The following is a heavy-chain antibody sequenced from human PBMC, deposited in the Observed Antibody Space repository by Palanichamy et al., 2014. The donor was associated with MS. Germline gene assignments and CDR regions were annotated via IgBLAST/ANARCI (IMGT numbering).Heavy chain of an antibody. D-gene: IGHD3-16*01. J-gene: IGHJ4*02. CDR3: GRDMSTSVDF. Sequence: SWIRQPAGKELEWIGRISASGITNYNPSLRSRVTMSLDTSKNHFSLKLSSVTAADTALYYCGRDMSTSVDFWGQGTLVTVSS. CDR2: ISASGIT. V-gene: IGHV4-4*07.